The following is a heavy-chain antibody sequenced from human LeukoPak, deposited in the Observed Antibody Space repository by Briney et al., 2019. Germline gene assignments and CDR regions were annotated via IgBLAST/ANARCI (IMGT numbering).Heavy chain of an antibody. Sequence: GASVKVSCKVSGYTLTELSMHWVRQAPGKGLEWMGGFDPEDGETIYAQKFQGRVTMTVDTSTDTAYMELSSLRSEDTAVYYCATYSGSYFRYFDYWGQGTLVTVSS. D-gene: IGHD1-26*01. V-gene: IGHV1-24*01. CDR3: ATYSGSYFRYFDY. CDR1: GYTLTELS. J-gene: IGHJ4*02. CDR2: FDPEDGET.